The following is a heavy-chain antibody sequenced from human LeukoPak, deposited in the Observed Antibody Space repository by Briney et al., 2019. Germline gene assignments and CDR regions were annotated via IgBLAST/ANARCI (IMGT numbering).Heavy chain of an antibody. Sequence: GGSLRLSCAASGFTFKFSPMSWVRQAPGKGLEWVSAISGGDIATYYAHSAKGQFTISGDNSKNTLYLQMNSLRADDTAVYYCAKPKWGLRPYVFWGQGTLVTVSS. CDR2: ISGGDIAT. V-gene: IGHV3-23*01. D-gene: IGHD1-26*01. J-gene: IGHJ4*02. CDR1: GFTFKFSP. CDR3: AKPKWGLRPYVF.